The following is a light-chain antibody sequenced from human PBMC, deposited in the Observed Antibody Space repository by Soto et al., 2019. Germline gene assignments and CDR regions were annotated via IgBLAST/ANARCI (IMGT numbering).Light chain of an antibody. CDR2: EVS. V-gene: IGLV2-8*01. CDR3: SSYAGSSNVV. CDR1: SSDVGGYNY. J-gene: IGLJ2*01. Sequence: QSVLTQPPSASGSPGQSVTISCTGTSSDVGGYNYVSWYQQHPGKAPKLMIYEVSKRPSGVPDRFSGSKSGNTASLTVSGLQAEDEADYYCSSYAGSSNVVFGGGTNPTVL.